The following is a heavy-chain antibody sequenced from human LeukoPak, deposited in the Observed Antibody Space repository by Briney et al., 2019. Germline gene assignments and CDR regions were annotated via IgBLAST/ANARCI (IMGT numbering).Heavy chain of an antibody. CDR1: GGSISPYY. CDR3: ARGGRLWGSYRPNWYFDL. Sequence: SETLSLTCIVSGGSISPYYWSWIRQPPGKGLEWIGYIYYSGSADYNPTLKSRVTISVDTSKFSLEMTSVTAADTAVYYGARGGRLWGSYRPNWYFDLWGRGTLVVVSS. CDR2: IYYSGSA. D-gene: IGHD3-16*02. V-gene: IGHV4-59*01. J-gene: IGHJ2*01.